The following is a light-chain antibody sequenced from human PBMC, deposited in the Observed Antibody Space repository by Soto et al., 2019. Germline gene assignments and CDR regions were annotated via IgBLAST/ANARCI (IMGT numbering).Light chain of an antibody. V-gene: IGKV3D-15*01. CDR1: QSVSSN. J-gene: IGKJ1*01. CDR2: GAS. Sequence: EIVMRQSPATLSVSPGERATLSCRASQSVSSNLAWYQQKPGQAPRFLIYGASTRPTGIPDRFSGSGSGTEFTLTITSLQSEDFAVYYCQQYNNWPQTFGQGTKVDIK. CDR3: QQYNNWPQT.